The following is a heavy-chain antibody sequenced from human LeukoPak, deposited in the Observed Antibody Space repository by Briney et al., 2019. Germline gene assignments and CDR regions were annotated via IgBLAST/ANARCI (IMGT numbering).Heavy chain of an antibody. V-gene: IGHV3-7*01. Sequence: GGFLRLSCAASGFTFSSYWMSWVRQAPGKGLEWVANIKQDGGEKYYVDSVKGRFTISRDNTKNSLYLQMNSLRGEDTAVYYCAREDGSGSYPLDYWGQGTLVTVSS. CDR2: IKQDGGEK. CDR1: GFTFSSYW. D-gene: IGHD3-10*01. J-gene: IGHJ4*02. CDR3: AREDGSGSYPLDY.